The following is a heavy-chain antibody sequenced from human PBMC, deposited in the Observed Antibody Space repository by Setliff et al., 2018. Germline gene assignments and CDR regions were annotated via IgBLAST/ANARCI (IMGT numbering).Heavy chain of an antibody. D-gene: IGHD3-10*01. CDR3: ARVEITMVRGVIAADAFDI. J-gene: IGHJ3*02. CDR1: DGSISSGDYY. V-gene: IGHV4-30-4*08. CDR2: IYYSGST. Sequence: SETLSLTCTVSDGSISSGDYYWSWIRQPPGKGLEWIGYIYYSGSTYYNPSLKSRVTISVDTSKNQFSLKLSSVTAADTAVYYCARVEITMVRGVIAADAFDIWGQGTMVTVSS.